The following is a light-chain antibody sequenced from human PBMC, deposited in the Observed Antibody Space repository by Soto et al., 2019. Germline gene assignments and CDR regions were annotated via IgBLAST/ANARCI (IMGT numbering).Light chain of an antibody. J-gene: IGKJ1*01. V-gene: IGKV3-15*01. CDR3: QHYNDWPPTWT. CDR1: QSVSSK. Sequence: EIVMTQSPATLSVSPGERATLSCRASQSVSSKLAWYQQKPGQAPRVRIYGASTRATGIPARFSGSGSGTEFTLTISSLQSEDFAVYYCQHYNDWPPTWTFGQGTRVEIK. CDR2: GAS.